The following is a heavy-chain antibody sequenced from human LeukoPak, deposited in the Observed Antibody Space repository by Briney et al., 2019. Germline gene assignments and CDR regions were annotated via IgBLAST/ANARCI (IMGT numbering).Heavy chain of an antibody. CDR1: GFTFSSYA. CDR3: AKGDIVYYDYYFDY. D-gene: IGHD2-15*01. V-gene: IGHV3-23*01. CDR2: ISGSGGST. J-gene: IGHJ4*02. Sequence: GGSLRLPCAASGFTFSSYAMSWVRQAPGKGLEWVSAISGSGGSTYYADSVKGRFTISRDNSKNTLYLQMNSLRAEDTAVYYCAKGDIVYYDYYFDYWGQGTLVTVSS.